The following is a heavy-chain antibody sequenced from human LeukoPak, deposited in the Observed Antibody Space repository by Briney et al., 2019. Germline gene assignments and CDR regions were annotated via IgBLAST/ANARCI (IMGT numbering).Heavy chain of an antibody. CDR3: ARGAPWYYYDSSGYGGYFDY. D-gene: IGHD3-22*01. CDR1: GFTFSSYG. V-gene: IGHV3-30*03. CDR2: ISSDGGNK. Sequence: PGRSLRLSCAASGFTFSSYGMHWVRQAPGKGLEWVAVISSDGGNKYYADSVKGRFTISRDNSKNTLYLQMNSLRAEDTAVYYCARGAPWYYYDSSGYGGYFDYWGQGTLVTVSS. J-gene: IGHJ4*02.